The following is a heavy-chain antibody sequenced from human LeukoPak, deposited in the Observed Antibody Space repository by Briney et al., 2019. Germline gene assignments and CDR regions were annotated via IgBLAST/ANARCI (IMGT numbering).Heavy chain of an antibody. Sequence: SETLSLTRIVSGTFINNYYWTWIRQPPGKGLEWIGYIYYSGPTNSNPSLKSRVTISIDKSKNQFSLKLTSVTAADTAFYYCARVNDGDYGAFDIWGQGTMVTVSS. CDR2: IYYSGPT. CDR3: ARVNDGDYGAFDI. J-gene: IGHJ3*02. V-gene: IGHV4-59*01. CDR1: GTFINNYY. D-gene: IGHD4-17*01.